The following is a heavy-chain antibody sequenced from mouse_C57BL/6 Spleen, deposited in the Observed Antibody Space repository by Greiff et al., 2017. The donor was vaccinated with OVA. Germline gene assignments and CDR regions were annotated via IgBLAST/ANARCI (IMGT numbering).Heavy chain of an antibody. CDR2: ISDGGSYT. CDR1: GFTFSSYA. V-gene: IGHV5-4*01. D-gene: IGHD1-1*01. CDR3: ARDPYGGYYAMDY. J-gene: IGHJ4*01. Sequence: EVQLVESGGGLVKPGGSLKLSCAASGFTFSSYAMSWVRQTPEKRLQWVATISDGGSYTYYPDNVKGRFTISRDNAKNNLYLQMSHLKSKDTAMYYCARDPYGGYYAMDYWGQGTSVTVSS.